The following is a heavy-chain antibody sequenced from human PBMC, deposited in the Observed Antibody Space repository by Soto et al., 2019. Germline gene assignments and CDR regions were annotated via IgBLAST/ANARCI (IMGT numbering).Heavy chain of an antibody. Sequence: SETLSLTCAVYVGSFSGYYWSLIRQPPGKGLEWIGEINHSGSTNYNPSLKSRVTISVDTSKNHLSLKLSSVTAADTAVYYCAVEGRGYSYGPIDYWGQGTLVTVPQ. CDR1: VGSFSGYY. CDR2: INHSGST. J-gene: IGHJ4*02. CDR3: AVEGRGYSYGPIDY. D-gene: IGHD5-18*01. V-gene: IGHV4-34*01.